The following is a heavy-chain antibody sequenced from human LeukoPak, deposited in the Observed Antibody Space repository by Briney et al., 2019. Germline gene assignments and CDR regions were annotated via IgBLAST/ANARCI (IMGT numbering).Heavy chain of an antibody. CDR3: AKDIRPPYGYYDSVGDV. Sequence: GSLRLSCAASGFTFSSYAMSWVRQAPGKGLEWVSAISGSGGSTYYADSVKGRFTVSRDNSKNTLYLQMNSLRAEDTAVYYCAKDIRPPYGYYDSVGDVWGQGTTVTVSS. CDR1: GFTFSSYA. CDR2: ISGSGGST. J-gene: IGHJ6*02. D-gene: IGHD3-22*01. V-gene: IGHV3-23*01.